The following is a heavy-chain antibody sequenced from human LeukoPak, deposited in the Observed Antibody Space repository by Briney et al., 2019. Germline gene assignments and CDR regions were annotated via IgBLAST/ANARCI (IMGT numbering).Heavy chain of an antibody. J-gene: IGHJ4*02. Sequence: GESLKISCKGSGYSFSIYWIAWVRQMPGKGLEWMGVIYPGDSHTRYSQSFQGQVTISADKSINTAFLQWSSLEASDTAMYYCARHLSGSYSGYYFDYWGQGTLVTVSS. CDR1: GYSFSIYW. CDR2: IYPGDSHT. V-gene: IGHV5-51*01. D-gene: IGHD1-26*01. CDR3: ARHLSGSYSGYYFDY.